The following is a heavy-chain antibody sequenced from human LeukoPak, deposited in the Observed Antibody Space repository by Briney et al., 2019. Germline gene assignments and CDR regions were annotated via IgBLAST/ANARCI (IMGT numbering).Heavy chain of an antibody. D-gene: IGHD3-3*01. CDR3: ARDPSRDFFGVIINDGFNI. Sequence: ASVKVSCKASGYTFTNYFMHWVRQAPGQGLEWMGVINPSGGSTSYAQKFQGRVTMTRDTSTSTVYMELSSLRSEDTAVYYCARDPSRDFFGVIINDGFNIWGQGTKVTVS. CDR2: INPSGGST. CDR1: GYTFTNYF. V-gene: IGHV1-46*01. J-gene: IGHJ3*02.